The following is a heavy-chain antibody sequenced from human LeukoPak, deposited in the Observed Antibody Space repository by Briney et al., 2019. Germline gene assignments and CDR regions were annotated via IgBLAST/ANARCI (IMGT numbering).Heavy chain of an antibody. J-gene: IGHJ4*02. Sequence: PGGSLRLSCAASGFTFSTYAMNWVRQAPGKRLEWVSSITGSGRDTYYAGSVKGRITISRDNSRNTLYLQMNSLRAEDTAVYYCARDPGYSGYGFDYWGQGTLVTVSS. CDR3: ARDPGYSGYGFDY. V-gene: IGHV3-23*01. D-gene: IGHD5-12*01. CDR2: ITGSGRDT. CDR1: GFTFSTYA.